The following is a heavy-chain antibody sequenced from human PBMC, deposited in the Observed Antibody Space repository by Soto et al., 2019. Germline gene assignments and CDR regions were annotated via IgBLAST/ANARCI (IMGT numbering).Heavy chain of an antibody. CDR2: SHNTGNT. V-gene: IGHV4-59*01. CDR1: GGSISNYY. Sequence: SETLSLTCTVSGGSISNYYWNWIRQPPGKGLEWIGDSHNTGNTKYNPSLNSRVTISVDTSNNQFSLRLSSVTAADTAVYYCAREYFGGGFGDYGMDVWGQGTTVTVSS. J-gene: IGHJ6*02. CDR3: AREYFGGGFGDYGMDV. D-gene: IGHD3-16*01.